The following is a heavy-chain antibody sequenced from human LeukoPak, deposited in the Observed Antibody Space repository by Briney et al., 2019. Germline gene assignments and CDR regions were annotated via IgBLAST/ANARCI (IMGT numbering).Heavy chain of an antibody. D-gene: IGHD6-19*01. V-gene: IGHV3-64D*06. CDR1: GFSFSSYG. J-gene: IGHJ4*02. Sequence: GGSLRLSCSASGFSFSSYGMHWVRQAPGKVLEYVSAISSNGGSTYYADSVRGRVTIYRDNSKNTLYLQMSSLRAEDTAVYYCVKGSAVAGFEYWGQGTLVTVSS. CDR2: ISSNGGST. CDR3: VKGSAVAGFEY.